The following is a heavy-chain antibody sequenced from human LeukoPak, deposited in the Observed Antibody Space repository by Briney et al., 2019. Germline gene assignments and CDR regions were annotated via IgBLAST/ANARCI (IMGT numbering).Heavy chain of an antibody. CDR3: ARGEFPLDAFDI. D-gene: IGHD3-10*01. Sequence: GASVKVSCKSSGYNFDNCGIGWVRQAPGQGLEWMGWISPYSGNTNYGQKLQGRVTMTTDTSTNTAYMELRRLSLDDTAIYYCARGEFPLDAFDIWGQGTMVTVSS. J-gene: IGHJ3*02. CDR2: ISPYSGNT. CDR1: GYNFDNCG. V-gene: IGHV1-18*01.